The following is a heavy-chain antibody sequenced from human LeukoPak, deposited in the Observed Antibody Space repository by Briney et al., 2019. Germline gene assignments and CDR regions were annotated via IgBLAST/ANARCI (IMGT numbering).Heavy chain of an antibody. Sequence: GGSLRLSCVVSGFTLSNYGIHWVRQAPGKGLEWVTFMQYDGSVEFYADSVKGRFTMSRDNSKNTAFLQMSGLRTEDTAVYYCARAQGVWGELPLGQDYWGQGTLVTVSS. V-gene: IGHV3-30*02. J-gene: IGHJ4*02. D-gene: IGHD1-26*01. CDR1: GFTLSNYG. CDR2: MQYDGSVE. CDR3: ARAQGVWGELPLGQDY.